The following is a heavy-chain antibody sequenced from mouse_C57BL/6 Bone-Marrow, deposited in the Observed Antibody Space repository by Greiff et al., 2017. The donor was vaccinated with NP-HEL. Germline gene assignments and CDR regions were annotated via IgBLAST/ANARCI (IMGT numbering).Heavy chain of an antibody. CDR2: IRSKSNNYAT. CDR1: GFSFNTYA. J-gene: IGHJ2*01. Sequence: EVMLVESGGGLVQPKGSLKLSCAASGFSFNTYAMNWVRQAPGKGLEWVARIRSKSNNYATYYADSVKDRFTISRDDSESMLYLQMNNLKTEDTAMYYCVSWWDYDEGDYFDYWGQGTTLTVSS. V-gene: IGHV10-1*01. CDR3: VSWWDYDEGDYFDY. D-gene: IGHD2-4*01.